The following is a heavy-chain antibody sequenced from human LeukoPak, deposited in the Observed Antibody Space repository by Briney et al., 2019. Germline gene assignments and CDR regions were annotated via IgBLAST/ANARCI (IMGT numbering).Heavy chain of an antibody. CDR2: ISYDGSNK. CDR3: AKDVAAAGMGDGMDV. Sequence: GGSLRLSCAASGFTFSSYGMHWVRQAPSKGLEWVAVISYDGSNKYYADSVKGRFTISRDNSKNTLYLQMNSLRAEDTAVYYCAKDVAAAGMGDGMDVWGQGTTVTVSS. D-gene: IGHD6-13*01. V-gene: IGHV3-30*18. CDR1: GFTFSSYG. J-gene: IGHJ6*02.